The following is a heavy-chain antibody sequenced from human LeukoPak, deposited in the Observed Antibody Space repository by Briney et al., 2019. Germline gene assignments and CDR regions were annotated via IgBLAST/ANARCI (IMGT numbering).Heavy chain of an antibody. J-gene: IGHJ2*01. CDR3: AKVMSSAWNFDL. D-gene: IGHD3-10*01. CDR1: GDSISAYS. Sequence: PSETLSLTCNVSGDSISAYSWIWIRQPPGKGLECIGYISFSGNTNFNPSLQSRVTMSIATSKNQFSLKLNSVTAADTAVYYCAKVMSSAWNFDLWGRGTLVTVSS. CDR2: ISFSGNT. V-gene: IGHV4-59*01.